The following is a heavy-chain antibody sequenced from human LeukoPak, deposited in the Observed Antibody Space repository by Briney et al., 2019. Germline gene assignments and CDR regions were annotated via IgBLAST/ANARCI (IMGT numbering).Heavy chain of an antibody. CDR3: ARALSPYYDFWSGYSLGHYNYGMDV. J-gene: IGHJ6*02. Sequence: GASVKVSCKASGGTFSSYAISWMRQAPGQGLEWMGGIIPIFGTANYAQKFQGRVTITADESTSTAYMELSSLRSEDTAVYYCARALSPYYDFWSGYSLGHYNYGMDVWGQGTTVTVSS. CDR1: GGTFSSYA. V-gene: IGHV1-69*13. CDR2: IIPIFGTA. D-gene: IGHD3-3*01.